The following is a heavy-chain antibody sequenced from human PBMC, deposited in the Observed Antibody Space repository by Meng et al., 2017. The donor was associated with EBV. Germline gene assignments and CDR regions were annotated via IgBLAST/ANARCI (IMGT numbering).Heavy chain of an antibody. CDR1: GFTFSGSA. CDR3: TRMSSPLDY. J-gene: IGHJ4*02. V-gene: IGHV3-73*02. CDR2: IRSKAKSYAT. D-gene: IGHD2-2*01. Sequence: VRLVGSGGGLVQPGGALNLSCAASGFTFSGSAMHWVRQASGKGLEWVGRIRSKAKSYATAYAASVKGRFTISRDDSKNTAYLQMNSLKTEDTAVYYCTRMSSPLDYWGQGTLVTVSS.